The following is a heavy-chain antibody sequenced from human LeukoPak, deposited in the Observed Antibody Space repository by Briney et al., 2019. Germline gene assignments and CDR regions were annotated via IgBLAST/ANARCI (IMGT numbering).Heavy chain of an antibody. CDR1: GGSISNGSYY. D-gene: IGHD3-9*01. J-gene: IGHJ4*02. CDR3: ARYFDWFGSYFDY. Sequence: PSETLSLTCTVSGGSISNGSYYWSWIRQPAGKGLEWIGRIYTSGSTNYNPSLKSRVTISVDTSKNQFSLKLSSVTAADTAVYYCARYFDWFGSYFDYWGQGTLVTVSS. V-gene: IGHV4-61*02. CDR2: IYTSGST.